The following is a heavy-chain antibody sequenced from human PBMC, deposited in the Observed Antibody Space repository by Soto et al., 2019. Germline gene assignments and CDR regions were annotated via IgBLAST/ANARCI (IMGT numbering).Heavy chain of an antibody. Sequence: ASVKVSCKASGYTFTSYGISWVRQAPGQGLEWMGWISAYNGNTNYAQKLQGRVTMTTDTSTSTAYMELRSLRSDDTAVYYCASRRLGELSLEDAFDIWGQGTMVTVSS. V-gene: IGHV1-18*04. CDR3: ASRRLGELSLEDAFDI. CDR1: GYTFTSYG. CDR2: ISAYNGNT. D-gene: IGHD3-16*02. J-gene: IGHJ3*02.